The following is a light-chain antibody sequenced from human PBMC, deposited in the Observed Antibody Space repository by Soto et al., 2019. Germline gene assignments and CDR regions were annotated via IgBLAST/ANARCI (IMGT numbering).Light chain of an antibody. V-gene: IGKV1-39*01. J-gene: IGKJ2*01. CDR1: QSISVH. CDR2: AAS. CDR3: QQSYITPYT. Sequence: DIQMTQSPSSLSASVGDTVTITCRASQSISVHLNWYQQQPGKVPKLLIYAASNLQSGVPSSFSGSGSETDFALTIRSLQPEDFATYYCQQSYITPYTFGQGTKLQIK.